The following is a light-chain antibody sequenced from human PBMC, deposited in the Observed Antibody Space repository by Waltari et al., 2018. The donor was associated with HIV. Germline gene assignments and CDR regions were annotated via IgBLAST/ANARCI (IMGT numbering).Light chain of an antibody. CDR1: KLGDKF. J-gene: IGLJ2*01. V-gene: IGLV3-1*01. CDR2: QDR. Sequence: SYELTQPPSVSVSPGQTAPITCSGDKLGDKFPSWYQQKPGQSPVLVIFQDRRFTGSSSGNTATLTISGTQALDEADYYCQAWDSSNVVFGGGTHLTVL. CDR3: QAWDSSNVV.